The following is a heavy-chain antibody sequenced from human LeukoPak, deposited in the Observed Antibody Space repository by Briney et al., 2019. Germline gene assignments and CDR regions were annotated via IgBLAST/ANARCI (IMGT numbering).Heavy chain of an antibody. J-gene: IGHJ2*01. CDR1: GGSISSYY. CDR2: IYTSGST. D-gene: IGHD5-24*01. Sequence: PSETLSLTCTVSGGSISSYYWSWIRQAAGKGLEWIGRIYTSGSTNYNPSLKSRVTILEDTSKNQFSLKLSSVTAADTAVYYCARGCRDGYSNYWYFDLWGRGTLVTVSS. V-gene: IGHV4-4*07. CDR3: ARGCRDGYSNYWYFDL.